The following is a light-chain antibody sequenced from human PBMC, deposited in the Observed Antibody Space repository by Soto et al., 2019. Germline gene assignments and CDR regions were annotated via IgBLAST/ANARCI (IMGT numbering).Light chain of an antibody. J-gene: IGKJ5*01. Sequence: EIVLTQSPGTLSLSPGERATLSCRASQSVSSTYLAWYQQKPGQGPRLLIYGASSRATGSPDRFSGSGSGTDFALTIRRLEPEDFSMYYCQHYGNSPSITFGQGTRLEIK. CDR3: QHYGNSPSIT. V-gene: IGKV3-20*01. CDR1: QSVSSTY. CDR2: GAS.